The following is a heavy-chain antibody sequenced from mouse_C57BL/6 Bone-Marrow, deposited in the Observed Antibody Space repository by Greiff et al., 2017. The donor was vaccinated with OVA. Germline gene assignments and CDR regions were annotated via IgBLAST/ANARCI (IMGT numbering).Heavy chain of an antibody. V-gene: IGHV1-81*01. CDR1: GYTFTSYG. Sequence: QVQLKESGAELARPGASVKLSCKASGYTFTSYGISWVKQRTGQGLEWIGEIYPRSGNTYYNEKFKGKATLTADKSSSTAYMELRSLTSEDSAVYFCASPRAYWGQGTLVTVSA. CDR2: IYPRSGNT. CDR3: ASPRAY. J-gene: IGHJ3*01.